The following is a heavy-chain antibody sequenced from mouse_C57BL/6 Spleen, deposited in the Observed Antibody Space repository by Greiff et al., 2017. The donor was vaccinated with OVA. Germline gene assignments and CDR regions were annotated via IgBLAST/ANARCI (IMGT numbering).Heavy chain of an antibody. D-gene: IGHD1-1*01. CDR3: ARGGYGSRGYFDV. J-gene: IGHJ1*03. V-gene: IGHV1-55*01. Sequence: VQLQQSGAELVKPGASVKMSCKASGYTFTSYWITWVKQRPGQGLEWIGDIYPGSGSTNYTEKFKSKATLTVDTSSSTAYMQLSSLTSEDSAVYYGARGGYGSRGYFDVWGTGTTVTVSS. CDR2: IYPGSGST. CDR1: GYTFTSYW.